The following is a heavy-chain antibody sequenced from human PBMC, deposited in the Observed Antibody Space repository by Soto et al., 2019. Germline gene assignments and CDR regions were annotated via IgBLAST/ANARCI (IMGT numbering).Heavy chain of an antibody. V-gene: IGHV1-69*12. Sequence: QVQLVQSGAEVKKPGSSVKVSCKSSGGTFSSYTITWVRQAPGQGLEWMGGIIPIFVTANYAQKFQGRVTITADESTSTAYMELSSLRSEDTAVYYCAREGCSWSYRYYAMDVWGQGTTVTVSS. J-gene: IGHJ6*02. CDR2: IIPIFVTA. CDR3: AREGCSWSYRYYAMDV. CDR1: GGTFSSYT. D-gene: IGHD3-10*02.